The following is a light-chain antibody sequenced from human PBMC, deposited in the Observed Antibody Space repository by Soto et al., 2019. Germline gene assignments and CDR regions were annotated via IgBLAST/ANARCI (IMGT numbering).Light chain of an antibody. CDR2: DAS. CDR3: QQFKRFPIP. J-gene: IGKJ5*01. V-gene: IGKV1-13*02. Sequence: AIQLTQSPSSLSASVGDRVTITCRASQGISSALDWYQQKPGKAPKVLIYDASSLESGVPSRFSGSGSGTDFPLAISSLQPEDSAVYHCQQFKRFPIPFGQGTRLEIK. CDR1: QGISSA.